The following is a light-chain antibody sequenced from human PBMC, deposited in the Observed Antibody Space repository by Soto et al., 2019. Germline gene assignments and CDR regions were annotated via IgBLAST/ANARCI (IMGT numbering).Light chain of an antibody. CDR3: QQYSSYRT. J-gene: IGKJ1*01. V-gene: IGKV1-5*03. Sequence: DIQMTQSPSTLSASVGDRVTITCRASQRISSWLAWYQQKPGKAPKLLIYKASSLESGVPSRFSGSGSGTEFTLTTSSLQPDDFATYYCQQYSSYRTFGQGTKVEIK. CDR1: QRISSW. CDR2: KAS.